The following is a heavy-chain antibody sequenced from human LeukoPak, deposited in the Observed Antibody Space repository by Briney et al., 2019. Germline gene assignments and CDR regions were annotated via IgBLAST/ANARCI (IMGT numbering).Heavy chain of an antibody. CDR3: ARVLGFGELIDY. J-gene: IGHJ4*02. V-gene: IGHV4-59*01. CDR1: GGSISSYY. D-gene: IGHD3-10*01. CDR2: IYYSGST. Sequence: SETLSLTCTVSGGSISSYYWSWIRQPPGKGLEWIGYIYYSGSTNYNPSLKSRVTISVDTSKNQFSLKLSSVTAADTAVYYCARVLGFGELIDYWGQGTLVTVSS.